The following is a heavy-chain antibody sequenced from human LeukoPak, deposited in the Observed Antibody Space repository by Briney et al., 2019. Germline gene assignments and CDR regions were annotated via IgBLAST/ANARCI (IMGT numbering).Heavy chain of an antibody. D-gene: IGHD6-19*01. CDR1: GVIVSRNF. CDR3: ARGSGSGWPLDR. V-gene: IGHV3-53*01. Sequence: HRGSLRLSCAASGVIVSRNFMSWVRQAPGKGLQWVAIMYAGGTTDYSDSVRGRFHISRDSSNNTLSLQINSLRAEDTAVYYCARGSGSGWPLDRWGQGALVTVSS. J-gene: IGHJ5*02. CDR2: MYAGGTT.